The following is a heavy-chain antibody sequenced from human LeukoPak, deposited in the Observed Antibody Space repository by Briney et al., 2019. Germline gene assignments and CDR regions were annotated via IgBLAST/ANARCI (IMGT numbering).Heavy chain of an antibody. J-gene: IGHJ4*02. CDR3: ARPYSSGWRGSFDY. CDR2: IYYSGST. D-gene: IGHD6-19*01. CDR1: DASISSSSYY. Sequence: PSETLSLTCTVSDASISSSSYYWGWIRQPPGKGLEWIGSIYYSGSTYYNPSLKSRVTISVDTSKNQFSLKLSSVTAADTAVYYCARPYSSGWRGSFDYWGQGTLVTVSS. V-gene: IGHV4-39*01.